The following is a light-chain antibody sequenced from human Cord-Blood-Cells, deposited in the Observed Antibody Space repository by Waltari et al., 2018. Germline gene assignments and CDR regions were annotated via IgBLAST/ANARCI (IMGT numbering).Light chain of an antibody. CDR3: QQYNNWPRT. CDR2: GAS. J-gene: IGKJ1*01. CDR1: QSVSRN. V-gene: IGKV3-15*01. Sequence: EIVMPQSPAPLSVSPGERATLSCRASQSVSRNLAWYQQKPGQAPRLLIYGASTRATGIPARFSGSGSGTEFTLTISSLQSEDFAVYYCQQYNNWPRTFGQGTKVEIK.